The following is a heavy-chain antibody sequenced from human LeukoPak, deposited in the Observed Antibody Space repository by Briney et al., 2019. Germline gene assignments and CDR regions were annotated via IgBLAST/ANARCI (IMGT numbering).Heavy chain of an antibody. J-gene: IGHJ4*02. V-gene: IGHV1-2*02. CDR1: GYTFTGYY. CDR2: INPNSGGT. D-gene: IGHD3-22*01. Sequence: ASVKVPCKASGYTFTGYYMHWVRQAPGQGLEWMGWINPNSGGTNYAQKFQGRVTMTRDTSISTAYMELSRLRSDDTAVYYCARDGSGIVVVPDYWGQGTLVTVSS. CDR3: ARDGSGIVVVPDY.